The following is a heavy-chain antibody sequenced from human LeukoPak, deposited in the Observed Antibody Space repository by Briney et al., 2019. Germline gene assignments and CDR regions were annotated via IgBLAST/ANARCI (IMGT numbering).Heavy chain of an antibody. D-gene: IGHD2-2*02. CDR3: ARAPVVPAAINYYYYMDV. J-gene: IGHJ6*03. CDR2: ISSSGSTI. V-gene: IGHV3-48*03. CDR1: GFTFNNYE. Sequence: PSGGSLRLSCAASGFTFNNYETHWVRQAPGKGLEWVSYISSSGSTIYYADSVKGRFTISRDNAKNSLYLQMNSLRAEDTAVYYCARAPVVPAAINYYYYMDVWGKGTTVTVSS.